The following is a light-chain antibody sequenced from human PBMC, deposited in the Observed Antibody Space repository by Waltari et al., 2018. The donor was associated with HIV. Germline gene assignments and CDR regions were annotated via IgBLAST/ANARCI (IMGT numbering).Light chain of an antibody. Sequence: EKVMTQSPATLSLSPGERATLSCRASQSVSSNLAWYQQKPGQAPRLLIYDASTRATGIPGRFSGSGSGTEFTLTISSLQSEDFAVYYCQQYNSWSITFGQGTRLEIK. CDR1: QSVSSN. V-gene: IGKV3-15*01. J-gene: IGKJ5*01. CDR3: QQYNSWSIT. CDR2: DAS.